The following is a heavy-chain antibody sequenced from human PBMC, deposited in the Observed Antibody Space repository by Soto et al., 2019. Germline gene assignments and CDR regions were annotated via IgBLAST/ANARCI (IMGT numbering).Heavy chain of an antibody. CDR2: IYYSGST. Sequence: SETLSLTYTVSGGSISSGGYYWSWIRQHPGKGLEWIGYIYYSGSTYYNPSLKSRVTISVDTSKNQFSLKLSSVTAADTAVYYCARGYGRNFDYWGQGTLVTVSS. V-gene: IGHV4-31*03. CDR1: GGSISSGGYY. D-gene: IGHD5-18*01. J-gene: IGHJ4*02. CDR3: ARGYGRNFDY.